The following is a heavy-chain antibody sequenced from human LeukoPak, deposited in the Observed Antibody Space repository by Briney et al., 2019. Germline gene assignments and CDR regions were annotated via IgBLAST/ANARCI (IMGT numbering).Heavy chain of an antibody. Sequence: ASVKVSCKASGYXFTSYGISWVRQAPGQGLEWLGWISAYNGNTNYAQKLQGRVTMTTDTSTSTAYMELRSLRSDDTAVYYCARGGDGDILTGLVFDYWGQGTLVTVPS. D-gene: IGHD3-9*01. CDR1: GYXFTSYG. CDR3: ARGGDGDILTGLVFDY. CDR2: ISAYNGNT. V-gene: IGHV1-18*01. J-gene: IGHJ4*02.